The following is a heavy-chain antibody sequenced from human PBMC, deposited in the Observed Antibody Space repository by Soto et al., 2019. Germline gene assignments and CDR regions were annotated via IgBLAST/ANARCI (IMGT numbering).Heavy chain of an antibody. CDR1: GGSISGHY. V-gene: IGHV4-59*11. Sequence: SETLSLTCSVSGGSISGHYWTWIRQSPGKGLEWIGYIFYSGSTNYNPSLKSRVTISVDTSKNQFSLKMSSVTAADTAVYYCASVGSSGWSPDYWGRGTLVTV. CDR3: ASVGSSGWSPDY. CDR2: IFYSGST. D-gene: IGHD6-19*01. J-gene: IGHJ4*02.